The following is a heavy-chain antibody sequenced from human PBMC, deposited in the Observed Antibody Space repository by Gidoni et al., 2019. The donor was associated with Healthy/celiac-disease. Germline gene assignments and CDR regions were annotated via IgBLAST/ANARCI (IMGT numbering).Heavy chain of an antibody. J-gene: IGHJ5*02. CDR3: ARDSSSPLGWFDP. D-gene: IGHD6-6*01. CDR1: GGTFSSYA. Sequence: HVQLVQYGAEVKKPGSSVKVSCKASGGTFSSYAISWGRQAPGQGLAWMGGIIPIFGTANYAQKFQGRVTITADESTSTAYMELSSLRSEDTAVYYCARDSSSPLGWFDPWGQGTLVTVSS. V-gene: IGHV1-69*01. CDR2: IIPIFGTA.